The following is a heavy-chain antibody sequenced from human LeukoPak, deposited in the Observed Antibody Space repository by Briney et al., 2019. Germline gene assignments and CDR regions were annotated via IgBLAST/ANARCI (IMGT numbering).Heavy chain of an antibody. V-gene: IGHV4-59*01. J-gene: IGHJ4*02. CDR3: ARGSSLSAFDY. CDR2: IYYSGST. D-gene: IGHD6-6*01. CDR1: GRSISSYY. Sequence: PSETLSLTCTVSGRSISSYYWSWIRQPPGKGLEWIGYIYYSGSTNYNPSLKSRVTISVDTSKNQFSLKLSSVTAADTAVYYCARGSSLSAFDYWGQGTLVTVSS.